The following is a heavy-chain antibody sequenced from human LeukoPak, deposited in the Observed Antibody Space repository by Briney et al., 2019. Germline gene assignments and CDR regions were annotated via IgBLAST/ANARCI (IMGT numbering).Heavy chain of an antibody. Sequence: SETLSLTCTVSGGSISSYYWSWIRQPPGKGLEWIGYIYYSGSTNYNPSLKSRVTISVDTSKNQFSLKLSSVTAADTAVYYCARDGGSPSPHIDYWGQGTLVTVSS. D-gene: IGHD6-6*01. CDR1: GGSISSYY. CDR3: ARDGGSPSPHIDY. J-gene: IGHJ4*02. V-gene: IGHV4-59*01. CDR2: IYYSGST.